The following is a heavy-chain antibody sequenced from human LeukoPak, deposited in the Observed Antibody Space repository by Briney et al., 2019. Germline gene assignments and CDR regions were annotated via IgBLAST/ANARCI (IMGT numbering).Heavy chain of an antibody. CDR3: ARNGPRGYYMDV. V-gene: IGHV4-59*01. J-gene: IGHJ6*03. Sequence: GTLRLSCAPSGFTFSAYSMNWVRQAPGKGLEWIGYIYYSGSTNYNPSLKSRVTISVDTSKNQFSLKLSSVTAADTAVYYCARNGPRGYYMDVWGKGTTVTVSS. CDR1: GFTFSAYS. D-gene: IGHD2-8*01. CDR2: IYYSGST.